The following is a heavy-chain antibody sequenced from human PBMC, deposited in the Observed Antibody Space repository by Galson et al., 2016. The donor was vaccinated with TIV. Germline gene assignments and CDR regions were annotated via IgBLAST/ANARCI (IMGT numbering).Heavy chain of an antibody. Sequence: SLRLSCAASGFTFSSYAMSWVRQAPGKGLEWVSAISGSGGSTYYADSVKGRFTISRDNSKNTLYLQMNSLRAEDTAVYYCAKGTEFVLMVFSWDFDLWGRGTLVTVSS. CDR2: ISGSGGST. D-gene: IGHD2-8*01. CDR1: GFTFSSYA. J-gene: IGHJ2*01. V-gene: IGHV3-23*01. CDR3: AKGTEFVLMVFSWDFDL.